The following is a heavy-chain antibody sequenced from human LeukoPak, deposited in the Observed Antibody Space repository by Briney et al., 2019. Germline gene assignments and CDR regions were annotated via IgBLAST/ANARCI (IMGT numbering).Heavy chain of an antibody. D-gene: IGHD3-16*01. Sequence: GGSLRLSCAASGFTFSSYSMNWVRQAPGKGLEWVSYIGISSSPIYYADSVKGRFTISRDNAKNSLYLRMNSLRAEDTAVYYCAREVLGGMDVWGQGTTVTVSS. J-gene: IGHJ6*02. CDR1: GFTFSSYS. V-gene: IGHV3-48*01. CDR3: AREVLGGMDV. CDR2: IGISSSPI.